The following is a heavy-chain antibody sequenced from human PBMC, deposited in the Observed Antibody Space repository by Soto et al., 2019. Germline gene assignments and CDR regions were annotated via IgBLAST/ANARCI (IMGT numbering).Heavy chain of an antibody. CDR1: GGSISDSTFY. Sequence: SETLSLTCSVSGGSISDSTFYWGWIRQTPGKGLEWIGSVLHTGNTYYSPSFKSRLSISVDKSQNSFSLTLNAATAADTAVYYCDEVTAVRPILDYRGQGVPVTVSS. CDR3: DEVTAVRPILDY. D-gene: IGHD2-21*02. CDR2: VLHTGNT. V-gene: IGHV4-39*02. J-gene: IGHJ4*02.